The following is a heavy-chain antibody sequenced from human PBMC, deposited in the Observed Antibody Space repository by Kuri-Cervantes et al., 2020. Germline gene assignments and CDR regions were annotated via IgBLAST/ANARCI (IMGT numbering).Heavy chain of an antibody. J-gene: IGHJ6*03. CDR1: GGTFSSYA. D-gene: IGHD1-14*01. V-gene: IGHV1-69*05. CDR2: IIPIFGTA. CDR3: ARDSIGRGTSGHYYYYYMDV. Sequence: SVKVSCKASGGTFSSYAISWVRQAPGQGLEWMGGIIPIFGTANYPQKFQGRVTITTDESTSTAYMELSSLRSEDTAVYYCARDSIGRGTSGHYYYYYMDVWGKGTTVTVSS.